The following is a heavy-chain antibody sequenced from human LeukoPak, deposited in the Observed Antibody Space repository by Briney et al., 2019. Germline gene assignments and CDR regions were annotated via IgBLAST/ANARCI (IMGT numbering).Heavy chain of an antibody. V-gene: IGHV3-23*01. CDR3: AKSNMPGRPFDY. CDR2: ISGSGGST. Sequence: QPGGSLRLSCAASAFTFSSYSMNWVRQAPGKGLEWVSAISGSGGSTYYADSVKGRFTISRDNSKNTLYLQMNSLRAEDTAVYYCAKSNMPGRPFDYWGQGTLVTVSS. D-gene: IGHD2-2*01. J-gene: IGHJ4*02. CDR1: AFTFSSYS.